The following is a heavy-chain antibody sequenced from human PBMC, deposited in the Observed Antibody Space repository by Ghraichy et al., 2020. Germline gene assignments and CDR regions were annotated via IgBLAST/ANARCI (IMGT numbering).Heavy chain of an antibody. Sequence: ASVKVSCKASGYTFTGYYMHWVRQAPGQGLEWMGRINPNRGGTNYAQKFQGRVTMTRDTSISTAYMELSRLRSDDTAGYYCARVRRLTVYYPEYFQHWGQGTLVTVSS. CDR2: INPNRGGT. D-gene: IGHD3-9*01. J-gene: IGHJ1*01. V-gene: IGHV1-2*06. CDR1: GYTFTGYY. CDR3: ARVRRLTVYYPEYFQH.